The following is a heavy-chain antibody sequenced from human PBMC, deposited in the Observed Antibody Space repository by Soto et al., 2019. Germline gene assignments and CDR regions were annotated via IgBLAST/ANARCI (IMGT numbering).Heavy chain of an antibody. J-gene: IGHJ5*02. V-gene: IGHV3-7*01. CDR3: ARMELTYYDFWSGYPTYTWFDP. D-gene: IGHD3-3*01. CDR2: IKQDGSEK. Sequence: PGGSLRLSCAASGFTFSSYWMSWVRQAPGKGLEWVANIKQDGSEKYYVDSVKGRFTISRDNAKNSLYLQMNSLRAEDTAVYYSARMELTYYDFWSGYPTYTWFDPWGQEPWSPSPQ. CDR1: GFTFSSYW.